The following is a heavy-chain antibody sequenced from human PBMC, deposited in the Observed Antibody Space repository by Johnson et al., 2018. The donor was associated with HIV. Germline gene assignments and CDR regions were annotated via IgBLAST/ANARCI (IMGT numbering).Heavy chain of an antibody. D-gene: IGHD5-18*01. J-gene: IGHJ3*01. Sequence: QVQLVESGGGVVQPGRSLRLSCAASGFTFSSYAMHWVRQAPGKGLEWVAVISYDGSNKYYADSVKGRFTISRDNSKNTLYLQMNSLRPEDTAVYYCARDGRDLVTRGSFDVWG. V-gene: IGHV3-30-3*01. CDR3: ARDGRDLVTRGSFDV. CDR2: ISYDGSNK. CDR1: GFTFSSYA.